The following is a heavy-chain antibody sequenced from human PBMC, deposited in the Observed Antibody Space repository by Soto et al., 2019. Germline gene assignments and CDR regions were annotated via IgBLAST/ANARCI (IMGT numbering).Heavy chain of an antibody. CDR3: AKNQGVELVPLATVDWFDP. J-gene: IGHJ5*02. V-gene: IGHV3-74*01. Sequence: GGSLRLSCAASGFTFSNYWMHWVRQVPGRGLVWVSRISHDGGGTSYADSVEGRFTISRDNAKNTVYLQMNNLSAEDTAVYHCAKNQGVELVPLATVDWFDPWGQGSVVTVSS. CDR2: ISHDGGGT. CDR1: GFTFSNYW. D-gene: IGHD1-26*01.